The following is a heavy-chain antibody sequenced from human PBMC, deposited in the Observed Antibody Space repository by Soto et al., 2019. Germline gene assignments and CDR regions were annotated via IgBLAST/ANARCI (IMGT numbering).Heavy chain of an antibody. J-gene: IGHJ4*02. D-gene: IGHD1-26*01. Sequence: QVQLVESGGGVVQPGRSLRLSCAASGFTFSSYGMHWVRQAPGKGLEWVAVISYDGSDKYYADSVKGRFTISRDNSKNTLYLQMNSLRAEDTAVFYCAKEAGGATPDYWGQGTLVTVSS. CDR2: ISYDGSDK. CDR1: GFTFSSYG. CDR3: AKEAGGATPDY. V-gene: IGHV3-30*18.